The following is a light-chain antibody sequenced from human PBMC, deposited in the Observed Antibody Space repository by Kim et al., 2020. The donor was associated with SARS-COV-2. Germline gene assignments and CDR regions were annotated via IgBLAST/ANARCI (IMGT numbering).Light chain of an antibody. Sequence: ITISCTGTSSDVGSYNLVSWYQQHPGKAPKLMIYEVSKRPSGVSNRFSGSKSGNTASLTISGLQAEDEADYYCCSYAGSSTLYVVFGGGTQLTVL. J-gene: IGLJ2*01. CDR2: EVS. CDR1: SSDVGSYNL. CDR3: CSYAGSSTLYVV. V-gene: IGLV2-23*02.